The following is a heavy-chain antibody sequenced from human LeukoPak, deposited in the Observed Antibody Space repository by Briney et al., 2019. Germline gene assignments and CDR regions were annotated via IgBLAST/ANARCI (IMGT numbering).Heavy chain of an antibody. CDR2: IYYSGST. Sequence: SETLSLTCTVSGGSISSSSYYWGWIRQPPGKGLEWIGYIYYSGSTNYNPSLKSRVTISVDTSKNQFSLKLSSVTAADTAVYYCARVSRAGVYYYYMDVWGKGTTVTVSS. CDR3: ARVSRAGVYYYYMDV. V-gene: IGHV4-61*05. CDR1: GGSISSSSYY. J-gene: IGHJ6*03.